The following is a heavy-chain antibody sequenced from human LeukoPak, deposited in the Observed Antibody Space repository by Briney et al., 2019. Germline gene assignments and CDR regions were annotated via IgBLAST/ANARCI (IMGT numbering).Heavy chain of an antibody. J-gene: IGHJ4*02. D-gene: IGHD5-18*01. CDR2: ISDGGGST. CDR3: AKGSGYTFGLGFYDY. CDR1: GFTFTTYA. Sequence: TGGSLRLSCAASGFTFTTYAMSWVRQAPGKGLEWVSGISDGGGSTYYGDSVKGRFTISRDKSKNTLYLQMNSLRAEDTALYYCAKGSGYTFGLGFYDYWGQGALVTVSS. V-gene: IGHV3-23*01.